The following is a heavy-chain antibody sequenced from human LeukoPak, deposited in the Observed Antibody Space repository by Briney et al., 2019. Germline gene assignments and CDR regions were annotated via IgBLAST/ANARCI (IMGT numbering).Heavy chain of an antibody. CDR3: ASSLDLHGDYYYMDV. Sequence: PGGSLRLSCAASGFTFSSYSMNWVRQAPGKGLEWVSYISSSGSTIYYADSVKGRFTISRDNAKNSLYLQMNSLRAEDTAVYYCASSLDLHGDYYYMDVWGKGTTVTVSS. CDR2: ISSSGSTI. D-gene: IGHD1-7*01. V-gene: IGHV3-48*04. CDR1: GFTFSSYS. J-gene: IGHJ6*03.